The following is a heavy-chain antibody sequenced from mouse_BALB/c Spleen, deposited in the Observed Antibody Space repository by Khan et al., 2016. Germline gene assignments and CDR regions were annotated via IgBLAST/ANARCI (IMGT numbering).Heavy chain of an antibody. Sequence: QIQLVQSGPELKKPGETVKISCKASGYTFTNYGMNWVKQAPGKGLKWTGWINTNTGEPTYAEEFKGRFAFSLETSASTAYLQINNLKNEDTATYFCARITTVVATDFDYWGQGTTLTVSS. V-gene: IGHV9-3*02. J-gene: IGHJ2*01. CDR3: ARITTVVATDFDY. CDR1: GYTFTNYG. D-gene: IGHD1-1*01. CDR2: INTNTGEP.